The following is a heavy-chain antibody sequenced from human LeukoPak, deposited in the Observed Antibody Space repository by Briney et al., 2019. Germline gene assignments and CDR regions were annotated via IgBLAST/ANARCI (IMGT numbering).Heavy chain of an antibody. CDR1: GFTFSSYA. CDR3: ATQLWPTYYFDY. D-gene: IGHD5-18*01. Sequence: RGGSLRLSCAASGFTFSSYAMSWVRQAPGKGLEWVSAISGSGGSTYYADPVKGRFTISRDNSKNTLYLQMNSLRAEDTAVYYCATQLWPTYYFDYWGQGTLVTVSS. CDR2: ISGSGGST. J-gene: IGHJ4*02. V-gene: IGHV3-23*01.